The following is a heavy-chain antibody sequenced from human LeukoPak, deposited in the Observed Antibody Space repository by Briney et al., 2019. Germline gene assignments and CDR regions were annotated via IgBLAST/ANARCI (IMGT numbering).Heavy chain of an antibody. V-gene: IGHV1-69*02. Sequence: SVKVSCKASGGTFSSYTISWVRQAPGQGLEWMVRIIPILGIANYAQKFQGRVTITADKSTSTAYMELSSLRSEDTAVYYCARGKRGAGDAFDIWGQGTMVTVSS. J-gene: IGHJ3*02. CDR2: IIPILGIA. CDR1: GGTFSSYT. CDR3: ARGKRGAGDAFDI. D-gene: IGHD4-17*01.